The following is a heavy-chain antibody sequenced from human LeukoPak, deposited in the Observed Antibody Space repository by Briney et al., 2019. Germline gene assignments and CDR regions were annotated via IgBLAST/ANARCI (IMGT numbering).Heavy chain of an antibody. V-gene: IGHV4-31*03. CDR2: IYTSGST. Sequence: SQTLSLTCTVSGGSISSGGYYWSWIRQHPGKGLEWIGYIYTSGSTNYNPSLKSRVTMSVDTSKNQFSLKLSSVTAADTAVYYCARDGGATVTTFDYWGQGTLVTVSS. D-gene: IGHD4-11*01. CDR3: ARDGGATVTTFDY. CDR1: GGSISSGGYY. J-gene: IGHJ4*02.